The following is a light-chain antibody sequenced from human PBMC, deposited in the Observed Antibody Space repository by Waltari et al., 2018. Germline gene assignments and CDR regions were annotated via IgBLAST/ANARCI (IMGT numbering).Light chain of an antibody. Sequence: IALTQPPATLSLSPGERATLSCRGKKSVSVYLAWYQHKPGQAPRLPIYDTSHRAPGTPARFSGSGSGTDFTLTISSLEPEDFAVYYCQQRNNWPLSFGGGTKVEIK. CDR2: DTS. J-gene: IGKJ4*01. CDR1: KSVSVY. CDR3: QQRNNWPLS. V-gene: IGKV3-11*01.